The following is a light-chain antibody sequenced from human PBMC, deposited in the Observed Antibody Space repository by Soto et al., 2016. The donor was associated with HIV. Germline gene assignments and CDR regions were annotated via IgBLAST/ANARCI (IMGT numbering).Light chain of an antibody. V-gene: IGKV1-12*01. CDR3: QQGDSFPYT. Sequence: DIQMTQSPSSVSASVGDRLTIACRASQGISTWVAWYHQRPGKAPKLLIYESVTLQGGVPSRFSGSGSGTDFTLTIDNLQPEDCGTYYCQQGDSFPYTFGQGTKLEIK. CDR1: QGISTW. J-gene: IGKJ2*01. CDR2: ESV.